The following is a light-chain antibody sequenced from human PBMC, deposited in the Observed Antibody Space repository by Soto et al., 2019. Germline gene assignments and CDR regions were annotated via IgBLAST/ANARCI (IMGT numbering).Light chain of an antibody. CDR3: QQYYNCPPYT. J-gene: IGKJ2*01. CDR2: SAS. Sequence: EVVMTQSPATLSVSPGDRATLSCRASQSVDTNVVWYQQKPGQPPRLLVHSASIRATGVPARFTGIGSGTDFTLTISGLQSDDFAIYYCQQYYNCPPYTFGPGTRLQIK. CDR1: QSVDTN. V-gene: IGKV3-15*01.